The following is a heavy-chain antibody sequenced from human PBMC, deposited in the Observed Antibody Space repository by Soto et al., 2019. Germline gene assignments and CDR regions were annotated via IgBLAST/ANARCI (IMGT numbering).Heavy chain of an antibody. V-gene: IGHV5-10-1*01. CDR2: IDPSDSYT. CDR3: ARLPLLEWLLGDYYYYGMDV. Sequence: ESLKISCKGSGYSFTSCWISWVRQMPGKGLEWMGRIDPSDSYTNYSPSFQGHVTISADKSISTAYLQWSSLKASDTAMYYCARLPLLEWLLGDYYYYGMDVWGQGTTVTVSS. J-gene: IGHJ6*02. CDR1: GYSFTSCW. D-gene: IGHD3-3*01.